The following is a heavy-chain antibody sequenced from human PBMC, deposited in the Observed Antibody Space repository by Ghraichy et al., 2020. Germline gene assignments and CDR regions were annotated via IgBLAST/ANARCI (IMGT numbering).Heavy chain of an antibody. Sequence: GGSLRLSCAASGFTFSSYGMHWVRQAPGKGLEWVAVIWFDGSNRYYADSVKGRFTISRDNSKNTLYLQMNSLRAEDTAVYYCATERKSRCSGGSCSGLDYWGQGTLVTVSS. D-gene: IGHD2-15*01. CDR1: GFTFSSYG. V-gene: IGHV3-33*01. CDR3: ATERKSRCSGGSCSGLDY. CDR2: IWFDGSNR. J-gene: IGHJ4*02.